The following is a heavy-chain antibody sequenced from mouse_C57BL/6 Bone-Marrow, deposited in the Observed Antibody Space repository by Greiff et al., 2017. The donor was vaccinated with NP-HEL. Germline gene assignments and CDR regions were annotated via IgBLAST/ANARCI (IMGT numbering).Heavy chain of an antibody. V-gene: IGHV1-50*01. CDR2: IDPSDSYT. J-gene: IGHJ1*03. Sequence: QVQLQQPGAELVKPGASVKLSCKASGYTFTSYWMQWVKQRPGPGLEWIGEIDPSDSYTNYNQKFKGKATLTVDTSSSTAYMQLSSLTSEDSAVYYCARWDPYYGSSHGYFDVWGTGTTVTVSS. CDR3: ARWDPYYGSSHGYFDV. D-gene: IGHD1-1*01. CDR1: GYTFTSYW.